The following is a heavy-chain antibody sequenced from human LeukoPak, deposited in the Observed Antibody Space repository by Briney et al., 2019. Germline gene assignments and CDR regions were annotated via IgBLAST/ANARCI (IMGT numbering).Heavy chain of an antibody. CDR2: IYYSGST. D-gene: IGHD2-15*01. CDR1: GGSISSYY. Sequence: PSETLSLTCTVSGGSISSYYWSWIRQPPGKGLEWIGYIYYSGSTNYNPSLKSRVTISVDTSKNQFSLKLSSVTAADTAVYYCARASDCSGGSCYSFFDYWGQGTLVTVSS. J-gene: IGHJ4*02. V-gene: IGHV4-59*01. CDR3: ARASDCSGGSCYSFFDY.